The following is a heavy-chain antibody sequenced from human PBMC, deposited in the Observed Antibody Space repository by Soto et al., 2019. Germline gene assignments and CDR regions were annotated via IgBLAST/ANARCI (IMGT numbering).Heavy chain of an antibody. CDR1: GFTFSSYG. Sequence: PGGSLRLSCAASGFTFSSYGMHWVHHAPAKGLEWVAVISDDGTKKNYADSVKGRFTISRDNSQNTLFLQMNSLRAEDTALYYCTKDPARYTWNDAYFDSWGPGTLVTVSS. CDR3: TKDPARYTWNDAYFDS. V-gene: IGHV3-30*18. J-gene: IGHJ4*02. CDR2: ISDDGTKK. D-gene: IGHD1-20*01.